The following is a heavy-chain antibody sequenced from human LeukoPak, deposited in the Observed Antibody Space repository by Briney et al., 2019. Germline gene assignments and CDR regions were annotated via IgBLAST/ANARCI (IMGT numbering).Heavy chain of an antibody. Sequence: GGSLRLSCAASGFTFSGYGMHWVRQAPGKGLEWVAIISYDGSNKYYADSVKGRFTISRDNSKNTLYLQMNSLRAEDTAVYYCAKDSAYYDSSGFDYWGQGTLVTVSS. CDR2: ISYDGSNK. J-gene: IGHJ4*02. D-gene: IGHD3-22*01. CDR1: GFTFSGYG. V-gene: IGHV3-30*18. CDR3: AKDSAYYDSSGFDY.